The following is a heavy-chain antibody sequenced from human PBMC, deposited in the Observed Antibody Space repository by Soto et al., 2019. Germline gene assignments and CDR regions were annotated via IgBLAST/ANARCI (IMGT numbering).Heavy chain of an antibody. V-gene: IGHV3-21*01. J-gene: IGHJ4*02. CDR3: ARDDVAAAGTGDY. CDR1: GFTFSSYS. Sequence: EVQLVESGGGLVKPGGSLRLSCAASGFTFSSYSMNWVRQAPGKGLEWVSSISSSSSYIYYADSVKGRFTISRDNAKNSLYLQMNSLRAEDTAVYYCARDDVAAAGTGDYWGQGTLVTVSS. D-gene: IGHD6-13*01. CDR2: ISSSSSYI.